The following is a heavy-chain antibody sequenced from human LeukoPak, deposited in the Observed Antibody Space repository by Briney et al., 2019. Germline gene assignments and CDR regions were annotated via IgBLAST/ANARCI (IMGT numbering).Heavy chain of an antibody. D-gene: IGHD2-21*01. CDR1: GGSFSGYY. Sequence: SETLSLTCAVYGGSFSGYYWSWIRQPPGKGLEWIGETNHSGSTNYNPSLKSRVTISVDTSKNQFSLKLSSVTAADTAVYYCARRILWWSVVAFDIWGQGTMVTVSS. V-gene: IGHV4-34*01. CDR2: TNHSGST. CDR3: ARRILWWSVVAFDI. J-gene: IGHJ3*02.